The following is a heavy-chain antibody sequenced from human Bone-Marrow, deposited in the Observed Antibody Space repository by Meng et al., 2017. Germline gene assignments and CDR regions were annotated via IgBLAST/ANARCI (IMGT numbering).Heavy chain of an antibody. V-gene: IGHV4-4*02. CDR3: ARVIYRPSGHNYFDP. D-gene: IGHD1-26*01. CDR1: GGSISSPNW. CDR2: IYHSGST. Sequence: VQRQEPGPGLVKPSGTLSLTCAVSGGSISSPNWWSWVRQPPGRGLEWIGEIYHSGSTTYNPSLLSRVTISVDKSKNQFSLKLSSVTAADTAIYYCARVIYRPSGHNYFDPWGQGTLVTVSS. J-gene: IGHJ5*02.